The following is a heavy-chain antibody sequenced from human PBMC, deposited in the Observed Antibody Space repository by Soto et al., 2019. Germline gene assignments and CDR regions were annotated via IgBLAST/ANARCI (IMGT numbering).Heavy chain of an antibody. CDR3: ARVVVAAPPLTDPVYNWFDP. CDR1: GGSISSGGYS. J-gene: IGHJ5*02. Sequence: QLQLQESGSGLVKPSQTLSLTCAVSGGSISSGGYSWSWIRQPPGKGLEWIGYIYHSGSTYYNPSLKSRVTISVDRSKNQFSLKLSSVTAADTAVYYCARVVVAAPPLTDPVYNWFDPWGQGTLVTVSS. D-gene: IGHD2-15*01. V-gene: IGHV4-30-2*01. CDR2: IYHSGST.